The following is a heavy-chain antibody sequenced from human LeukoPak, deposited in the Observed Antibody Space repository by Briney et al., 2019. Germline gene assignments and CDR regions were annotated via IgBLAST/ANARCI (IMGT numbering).Heavy chain of an antibody. J-gene: IGHJ4*02. D-gene: IGHD2-15*01. CDR2: IYWDDDK. Sequence: SGPTLVNPTQTLTLTCTLSGFSLSTSGVGVGWIRQPPGKALEWLSLIYWDDDKRYSPSLQSRLTITKDTSKNQVVLTMTNMYPVDTATYYCAHYGGTRSFDYWGQGTLVTVSS. CDR3: AHYGGTRSFDY. CDR1: GFSLSTSGVG. V-gene: IGHV2-5*02.